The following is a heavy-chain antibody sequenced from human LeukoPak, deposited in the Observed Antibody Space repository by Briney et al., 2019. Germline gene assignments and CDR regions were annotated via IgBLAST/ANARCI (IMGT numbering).Heavy chain of an antibody. V-gene: IGHV1-46*03. Sequence: ASVKVSCKASGYTFTSYYMHWVRQAPGQGLGWMGIINPSGGSTSYAQKFQGRVTMTRDTSTSTVYMELSSLRTEDTAVYYCGTGVGCCSSSSCYYAGYYYYHGMDVWGQGTTVTVSS. D-gene: IGHD2-2*01. CDR3: GTGVGCCSSSSCYYAGYYYYHGMDV. J-gene: IGHJ6*02. CDR2: INPSGGST. CDR1: GYTFTSYY.